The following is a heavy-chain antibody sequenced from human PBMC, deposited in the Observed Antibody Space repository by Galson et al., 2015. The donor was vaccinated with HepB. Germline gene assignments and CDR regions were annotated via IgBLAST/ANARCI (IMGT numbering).Heavy chain of an antibody. V-gene: IGHV5-51*01. CDR1: GYIFTSYW. CDR2: IYPSDSDT. CDR3: ARPPSSGAEGY. D-gene: IGHD6-6*01. Sequence: QSGAEVKKPGESLRISCKGSGYIFTSYWIGWVRQMPGKGLEWMGIIYPSDSDTRYSPSFQGQVTISADKSISTAYLQWSSLRASDTALYYCARPPSSGAEGYWGQGTLVTVSS. J-gene: IGHJ4*02.